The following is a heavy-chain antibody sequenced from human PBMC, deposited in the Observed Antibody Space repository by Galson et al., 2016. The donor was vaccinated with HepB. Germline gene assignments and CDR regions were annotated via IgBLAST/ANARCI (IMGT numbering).Heavy chain of an antibody. CDR2: ITGSGGST. J-gene: IGHJ4*02. V-gene: IGHV3-23*01. CDR3: AKVFGVGFWSGYDY. D-gene: IGHD3-3*01. Sequence: SLRLSCAASEFTFSSYVLSWVRQAPGKGLEWVSAITGSGGSTFHADSVKGRFTISRDNSKNTLYLQMNSLRPEDTAVYYCAKVFGVGFWSGYDYWGQGTLVTVSS. CDR1: EFTFSSYV.